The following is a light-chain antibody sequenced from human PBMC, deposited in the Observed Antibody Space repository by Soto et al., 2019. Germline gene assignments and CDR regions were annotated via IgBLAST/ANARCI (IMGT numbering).Light chain of an antibody. CDR1: SSNIGSNN. CDR2: SSD. J-gene: IGLJ3*02. CDR3: AAWDDSLNWV. Sequence: QLVLTQPPSASGTPGQRVTISCSGSSSNIGSNNVNWYQQLPGTAPKLLIYSSDQRPSGVPDRFSGSKSGTSASLAISGLQSEDEADYHCAAWDDSLNWVFGGGTKLTVL. V-gene: IGLV1-44*01.